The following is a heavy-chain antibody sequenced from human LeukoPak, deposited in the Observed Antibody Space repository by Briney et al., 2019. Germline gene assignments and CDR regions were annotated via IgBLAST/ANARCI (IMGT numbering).Heavy chain of an antibody. CDR1: GFTSDDYG. D-gene: IGHD4-17*01. CDR3: ARDRTYGEGYFDY. CDR2: INWNGGST. V-gene: IGHV3-20*04. J-gene: IGHJ4*02. Sequence: PGGSLRLSCAASGFTSDDYGMSWVRHAPGKGLEWVSGINWNGGSTGYADSVKGRFTISRDNAKNSLYLQMNSLRAEDTALYYCARDRTYGEGYFDYWGQGTLVTVSS.